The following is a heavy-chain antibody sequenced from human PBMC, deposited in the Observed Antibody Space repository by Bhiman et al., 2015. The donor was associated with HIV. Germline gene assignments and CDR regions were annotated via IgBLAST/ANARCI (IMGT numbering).Heavy chain of an antibody. CDR3: AKDLGESENEEWATDYYDFSIGYPGQDPRGVVGIFDI. CDR2: ISYDGSNK. CDR1: GFTFSSYG. D-gene: IGHD3-3*01. Sequence: VQLVESGGGLVQPGGSLRLSCAASGFTFSSYGMHWVRQAPGKGLEWVAVISYDGSNKYYVDSVKGRFTISRDNSKNTLYLQMNSLRAEDTAVYYCAKDLGESENEEWATDYYDFSIGYPGQDPRGVVGIFDIWGQGTMVTVSS. V-gene: IGHV3-30*18. J-gene: IGHJ3*02.